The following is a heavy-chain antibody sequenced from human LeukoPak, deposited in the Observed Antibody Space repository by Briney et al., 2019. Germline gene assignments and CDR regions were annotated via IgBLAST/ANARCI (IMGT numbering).Heavy chain of an antibody. V-gene: IGHV3-23*01. CDR2: ISGSGGST. D-gene: IGHD3-3*01. CDR3: AKDRVLRFLEWIPLDAFDI. Sequence: PGGSLRHSCAASGFTFSSYAMSWVRPAPRKRLEWVSAISGSGGSTYYADSVKGRFTISRDNSKNTLYLQMNSLRAEDTAVYYCAKDRVLRFLEWIPLDAFDIWGQGTMVTVSS. J-gene: IGHJ3*02. CDR1: GFTFSSYA.